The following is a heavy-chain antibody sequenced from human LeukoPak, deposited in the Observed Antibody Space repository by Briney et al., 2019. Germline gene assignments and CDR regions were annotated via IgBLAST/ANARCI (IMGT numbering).Heavy chain of an antibody. V-gene: IGHV4-31*03. J-gene: IGHJ4*02. CDR1: SGTISSSGYY. Sequence: SENLSFTCTVSSGTISSSGYYRRWIRQHPGKGLEWIGYIFYSGSTYYSPSLNSRLTISLDTSKNQFSLNLSSVVAAGAAVYYCATAHRGYSAEWGQGTLVTVCS. CDR2: IFYSGST. D-gene: IGHD6-13*01. CDR3: ATAHRGYSAE.